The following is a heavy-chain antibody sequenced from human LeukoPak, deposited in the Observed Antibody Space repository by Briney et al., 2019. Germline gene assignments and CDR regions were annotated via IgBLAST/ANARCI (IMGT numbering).Heavy chain of an antibody. CDR1: GYTFTSFS. J-gene: IGHJ4*02. CDR3: ARADYGSGTFGDY. V-gene: IGHV1-18*01. Sequence: ASVKVSCKASGYTFTSFSTSWVRQAPGQGLEWMGWISPYNGNTNYPQKLQGRVTMTTDTSTSTAYMELRSLRSDDTAVYYCARADYGSGTFGDYWGQGTLVTVSS. D-gene: IGHD3-10*01. CDR2: ISPYNGNT.